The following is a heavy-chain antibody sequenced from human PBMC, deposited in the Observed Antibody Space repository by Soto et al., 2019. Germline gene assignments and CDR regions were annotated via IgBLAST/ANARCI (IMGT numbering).Heavy chain of an antibody. CDR3: AKDRGAFIVVVVAANYYYGMDV. D-gene: IGHD2-15*01. Sequence: PVGSLRLSCAASGFTFSSYDMHWVRQATGKGLEWVSAIGSAGGTYYADSVKGRFTITRDNSKNTLYLQMNSLRAEDTAVYYCAKDRGAFIVVVVAANYYYGMDVWGQGTTVTVSS. J-gene: IGHJ6*02. V-gene: IGHV3-23*01. CDR1: GFTFSSYD. CDR2: IGSAGGT.